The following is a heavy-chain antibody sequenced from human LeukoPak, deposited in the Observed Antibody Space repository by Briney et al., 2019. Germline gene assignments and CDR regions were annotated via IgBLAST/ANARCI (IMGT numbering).Heavy chain of an antibody. V-gene: IGHV4-34*01. CDR3: GSYRNWFDP. CDR2: INHSGST. CDR1: GGSFSGYY. Sequence: SETLSLTCAVYGGSFSGYYWSWIRQPPGKGLEWIGEINHSGSTNYNPSLKSRVTISVDTSKNQFSLKPSSVTAADTAVYYCGSYRNWFDPWGQGTLVTVSS. J-gene: IGHJ5*02.